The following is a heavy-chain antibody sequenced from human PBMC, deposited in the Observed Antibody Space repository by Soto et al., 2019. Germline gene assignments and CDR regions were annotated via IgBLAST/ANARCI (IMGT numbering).Heavy chain of an antibody. Sequence: EVQLVESGGGLVKPGGSLRLSCAASGFTFSNAWMNWVRQAPGKGLEWVGRIKSKTDGGTTDYAAPVKGRFTISRDDSKNTRYLQMNSLKTEDTAVYYCTTGGSSGWYASNYYYGMDVWGQGTTVTVSS. J-gene: IGHJ6*02. V-gene: IGHV3-15*07. CDR1: GFTFSNAW. D-gene: IGHD6-19*01. CDR2: IKSKTDGGTT. CDR3: TTGGSSGWYASNYYYGMDV.